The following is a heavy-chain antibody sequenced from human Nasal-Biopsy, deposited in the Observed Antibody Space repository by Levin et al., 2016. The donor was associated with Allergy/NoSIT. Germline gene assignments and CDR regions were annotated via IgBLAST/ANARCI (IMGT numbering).Heavy chain of an antibody. J-gene: IGHJ4*02. CDR2: IRSDGSIT. V-gene: IGHV3-74*03. CDR3: AQSDYFHS. CDR1: GFNFNNYW. Sequence: GESLKISCAASGFNFNNYWMHWVRQAPGKGLEWVSRIRSDGSITMYADPVKGRFTISRDNAKNTLYLQMNSLRDEDTAVYYCAQSDYFHSWGQGTLVTVSS.